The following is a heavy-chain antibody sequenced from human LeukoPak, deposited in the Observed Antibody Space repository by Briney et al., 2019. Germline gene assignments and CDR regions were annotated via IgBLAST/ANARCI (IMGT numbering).Heavy chain of an antibody. D-gene: IGHD3-10*01. CDR2: ISGSGGST. CDR3: VKLGVTFGELSHIENYFDY. J-gene: IGHJ4*02. CDR1: GFTFSSYA. Sequence: GGSLRLSCAASGFTFSSYAMSWGRHGPGEGLEWGSGISGSGGSTYYADSVKGRFTISRDNSKNTLYLQMNSLRAEDTAVYYCVKLGVTFGELSHIENYFDYWGQGTLVTVSS. V-gene: IGHV3-23*01.